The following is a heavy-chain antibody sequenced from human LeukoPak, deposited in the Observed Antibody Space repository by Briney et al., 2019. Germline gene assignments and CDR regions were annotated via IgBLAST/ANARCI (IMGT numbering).Heavy chain of an antibody. J-gene: IGHJ4*02. V-gene: IGHV3-48*01. CDR3: ARGAYYYED. D-gene: IGHD3-22*01. CDR1: GFTFSSHS. Sequence: GGSLRLSCAASGFTFSSHSMNWARQAPGKGLEWVSYISSSSSTIYYADSVKGRFTISRDNAKDSLYLQMNSLRAEDTAVYYCARGAYYYEDWGQGTLVTVSS. CDR2: ISSSSSTI.